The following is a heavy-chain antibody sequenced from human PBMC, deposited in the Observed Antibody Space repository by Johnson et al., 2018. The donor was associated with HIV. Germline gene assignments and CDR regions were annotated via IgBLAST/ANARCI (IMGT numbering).Heavy chain of an antibody. CDR1: GFTFNTYA. CDR2: ISYDGGNK. CDR3: ARVRCLIAFDI. D-gene: IGHD3-22*01. Sequence: QVQLVESGGGLVQPGGSLGLFCSASGFTFNTYAMYWVRQAPGKGLEWVAIISYDGGNKYCADSVKGRFIISRDNSKNTLYLQMNSLRAEDTAVYYCARVRCLIAFDIWGQGTMVTVSS. V-gene: IGHV3-30*04. J-gene: IGHJ3*02.